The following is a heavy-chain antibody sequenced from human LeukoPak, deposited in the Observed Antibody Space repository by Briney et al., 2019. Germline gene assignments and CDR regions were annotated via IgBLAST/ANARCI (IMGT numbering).Heavy chain of an antibody. CDR3: ARDIAIFGVVDFYYYYYMDV. J-gene: IGHJ6*03. CDR1: GFTFSDYY. Sequence: KPGGSLRLSCAASGFTFSDYYMSWIRQAPGKGLEWVSYISSSGSAIYYAESVKGRFTISRENAKNSLYLQMNSLRAEDTAVYYCARDIAIFGVVDFYYYYYMDVWGKGTTVTVSS. D-gene: IGHD3-3*01. CDR2: ISSSGSAI. V-gene: IGHV3-11*04.